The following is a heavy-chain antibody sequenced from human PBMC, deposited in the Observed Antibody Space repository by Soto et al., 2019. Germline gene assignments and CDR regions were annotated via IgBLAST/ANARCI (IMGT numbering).Heavy chain of an antibody. V-gene: IGHV4-30-4*01. CDR1: GGSITSGDYY. J-gene: IGHJ5*02. CDR3: ASVTRYCTGGGCNPNWFDP. D-gene: IGHD2-8*02. CDR2: IFYTGST. Sequence: QVQLQESGPGLVMPSQTLSLTCTVSGGSITSGDYYWSWIRQPPGKGLEWIGCIFYTGSTYYNPSLKSRITISVHTSKTQFSLKLTSVTAADTVVYYCASVTRYCTGGGCNPNWFDPWGQGTLVTVSS.